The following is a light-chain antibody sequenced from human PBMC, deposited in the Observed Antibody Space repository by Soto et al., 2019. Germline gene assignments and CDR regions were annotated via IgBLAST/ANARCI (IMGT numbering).Light chain of an antibody. J-gene: IGLJ2*01. CDR3: QSTGTSHSSVV. Sequence: YELTQPPSLSVSPGQTAKITCSGGALPKQYVHWYQQRPGRAPVVVIYKDTERPSGIPERFSGSTSGTTVTLTISGVQADDEAVYYCQSTGTSHSSVVFGGGTKLTVL. V-gene: IGLV3-25*02. CDR2: KDT. CDR1: ALPKQY.